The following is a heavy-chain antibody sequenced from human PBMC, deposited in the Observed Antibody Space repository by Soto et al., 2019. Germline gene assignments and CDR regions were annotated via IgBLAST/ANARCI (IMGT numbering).Heavy chain of an antibody. D-gene: IGHD6-19*01. V-gene: IGHV3-23*01. Sequence: GGSLRLSCAASGFTFSSYAMSWVRQAPGKGLEWVSAISGGGGSTYYADSVKGRFTISRDNSKNTLYLQMNSLRAEDTAVYYCATWYSGGWYPGENYFDYWGQGTLVTVSS. J-gene: IGHJ4*02. CDR3: ATWYSGGWYPGENYFDY. CDR1: GFTFSSYA. CDR2: ISGGGGST.